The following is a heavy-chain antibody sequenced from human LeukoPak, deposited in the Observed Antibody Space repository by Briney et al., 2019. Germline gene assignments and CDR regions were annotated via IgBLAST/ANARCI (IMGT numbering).Heavy chain of an antibody. CDR2: ISSSGSTI. Sequence: GGSLRLSCAASGFTFSDYYMSWIRQAPGKGLEWVSYISSSGSTIYYADSVKGRFTISRDNAKNSLYLQMNSLRAEDTAVYYCARVTNYDFWSGHNFDYWGQGTLVTVSS. CDR1: GFTFSDYY. D-gene: IGHD3-3*01. J-gene: IGHJ4*02. CDR3: ARVTNYDFWSGHNFDY. V-gene: IGHV3-11*04.